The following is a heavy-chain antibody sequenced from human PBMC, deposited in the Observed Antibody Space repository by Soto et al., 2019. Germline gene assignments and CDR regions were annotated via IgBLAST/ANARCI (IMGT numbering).Heavy chain of an antibody. CDR2: INHSGST. CDR1: GGSFSGYY. J-gene: IGHJ1*01. D-gene: IGHD2-2*01. Sequence: QVQLQQWGAGLLKPSETLSLTCAVYGGSFSGYYWSWIRQPPGKGLEWIGEINHSGSTNYNPSLKSRVTISVYTSKNQFSLNLSSVTAADTAVYYCARTILKGRVVPAAIGYFQHWGQGTLVTVSS. CDR3: ARTILKGRVVPAAIGYFQH. V-gene: IGHV4-34*01.